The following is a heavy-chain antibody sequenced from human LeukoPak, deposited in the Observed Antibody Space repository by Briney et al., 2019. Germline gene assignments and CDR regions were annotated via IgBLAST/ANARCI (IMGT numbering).Heavy chain of an antibody. Sequence: GGSLRLSCAASGFTFSTSWMTWVRQAPGKGLDWLGNINPDGSRINYVDSVKGRFTFSRDNAKNSLFLQMNSLRAEDTAVYYCAGWGSSSSWYVRGYFQHWGQGTLVTISS. CDR2: INPDGSRI. V-gene: IGHV3-7*01. J-gene: IGHJ1*01. CDR1: GFTFSTSW. CDR3: AGWGSSSSWYVRGYFQH. D-gene: IGHD6-13*01.